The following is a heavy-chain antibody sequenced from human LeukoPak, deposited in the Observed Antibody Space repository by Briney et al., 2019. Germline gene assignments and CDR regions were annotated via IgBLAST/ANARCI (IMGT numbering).Heavy chain of an antibody. CDR2: INPSGGST. Sequence: SVKVSCKASGYTFTSYYMHWVRQAPGQGLEWMGIINPSGGSTSYAKKFQGRVTMTRDTSTSTVYMELSSLRSEDTAVYYRARVRTAAAGTFDYWGQGTLVTVSS. D-gene: IGHD6-13*01. V-gene: IGHV1-46*01. J-gene: IGHJ4*02. CDR1: GYTFTSYY. CDR3: ARVRTAAAGTFDY.